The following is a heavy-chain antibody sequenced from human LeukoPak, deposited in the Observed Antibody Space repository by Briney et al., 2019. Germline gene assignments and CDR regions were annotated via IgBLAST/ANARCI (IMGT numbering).Heavy chain of an antibody. CDR3: ASRRAYHVYGY. CDR2: IYYAGST. J-gene: IGHJ4*02. D-gene: IGHD5/OR15-5a*01. Sequence: PSETLSLTCVVSGYSISSGYYWGWIRQPPGKGLEWIGSIYYAGSTYYNPSLKSRVTILLDTSKNQFSLKLSSVTAADTAVYYCASRRAYHVYGYWGQGILVTVS. CDR1: GYSISSGYY. V-gene: IGHV4-38-2*01.